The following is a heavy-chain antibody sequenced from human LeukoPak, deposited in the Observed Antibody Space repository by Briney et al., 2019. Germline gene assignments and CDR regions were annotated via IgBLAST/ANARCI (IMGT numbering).Heavy chain of an antibody. CDR3: AKDWTGSYYALDY. CDR2: ISYSGGDTT. D-gene: IGHD3-10*01. V-gene: IGHV3-23*01. J-gene: IGHJ4*02. CDR1: GFTFSAYA. Sequence: PGGSLRLYCAASGFTFSAYAMYWVRQAPGKGLEWVSHISYSGGDTTKYADSVKGRFTTSRDNSRNTVYLQMNSLRAEDTAVYYCAKDWTGSYYALDYWGQGTLVTVSS.